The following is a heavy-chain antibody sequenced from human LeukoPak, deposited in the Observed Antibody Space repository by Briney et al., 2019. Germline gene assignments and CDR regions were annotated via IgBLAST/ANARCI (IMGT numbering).Heavy chain of an antibody. CDR3: VRVAGYSYGYIDY. Sequence: PSETLSLTCAVYGGSFSGYYWSWIRQPPGKGLEWIGEINHSGSTNYNPSLKSRVTISVDTSKNQFSLKLRSVTAADTAVYYCVRVAGYSYGYIDYWGQGTLVTVSS. V-gene: IGHV4-34*01. D-gene: IGHD5-18*01. CDR1: GGSFSGYY. CDR2: INHSGST. J-gene: IGHJ4*02.